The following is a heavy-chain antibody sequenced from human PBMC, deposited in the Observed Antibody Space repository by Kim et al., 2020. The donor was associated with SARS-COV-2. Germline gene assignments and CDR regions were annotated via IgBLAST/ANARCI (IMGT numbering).Heavy chain of an antibody. J-gene: IGHJ4*02. Sequence: SQTLSLTCAISGDSVSSNSAAWNWIRQSPSRGLEWLGRTYYRSKWYNDYAVSVKSRITINPDTSKNQFSLQLNSVTPEDTAVYYCARVEDPDIAATATGALDYWGQGTLVTVSS. CDR2: TYYRSKWYN. CDR3: ARVEDPDIAATATGALDY. V-gene: IGHV6-1*01. CDR1: GDSVSSNSAA. D-gene: IGHD6-13*01.